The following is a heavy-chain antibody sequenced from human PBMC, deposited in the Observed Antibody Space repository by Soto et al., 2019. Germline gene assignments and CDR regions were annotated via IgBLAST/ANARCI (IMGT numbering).Heavy chain of an antibody. CDR1: GYTFTGYY. D-gene: IGHD2-2*01. CDR2: INPNSGGA. CDR3: AMFRASTRRYDAS. V-gene: IGHV1-2*04. J-gene: IGHJ4*02. Sequence: GASVKVSCKASGYTFTGYYMHWVRQAPGQGLEWMGWINPNSGGANYAQKFQGWVTMTRDTSISTAYMELSRLRSDDTAVYYCAMFRASTRRYDASWGQGTLVTVSS.